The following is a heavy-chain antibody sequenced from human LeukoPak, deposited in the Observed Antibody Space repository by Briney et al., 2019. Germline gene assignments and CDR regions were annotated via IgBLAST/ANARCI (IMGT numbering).Heavy chain of an antibody. Sequence: PSETLSLTCAVYGGPFSGYYWSWIRQPPGKGLEWIGEINHSGSTNYNPSLKSRVTISVDTSKNQFSLKLSSVTAADTAVYYRARELVTAAHFDYWGQGTLVTVSS. J-gene: IGHJ4*02. CDR3: ARELVTAAHFDY. CDR1: GGPFSGYY. CDR2: INHSGST. V-gene: IGHV4-34*01. D-gene: IGHD2-21*02.